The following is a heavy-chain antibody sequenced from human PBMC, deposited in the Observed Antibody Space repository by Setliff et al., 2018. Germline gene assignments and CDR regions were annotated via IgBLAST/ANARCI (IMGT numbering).Heavy chain of an antibody. D-gene: IGHD3-10*01. CDR2: ISGSGGST. CDR1: GFTFSSYA. J-gene: IGHJ3*02. CDR3: AKEALPWFGELSDAFDI. Sequence: PGGSLRLSCAASGFTFSSYAMSWVRQAPGKGLEWVSAISGSGGSTYYADSVKGRFTISRDNSKNTLYLQMNSLRAEDTAVYYCAKEALPWFGELSDAFDIWGQGTMVTVSS. V-gene: IGHV3-23*01.